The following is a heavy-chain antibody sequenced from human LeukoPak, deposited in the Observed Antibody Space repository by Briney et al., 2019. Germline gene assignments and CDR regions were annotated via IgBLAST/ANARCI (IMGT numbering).Heavy chain of an antibody. Sequence: GGSLRLSCVASVFTFSNYAMHWVRQTTGKGLEWVAFIRYDGSNKYYADSVKGRFTISRDNSKNTLYLQMNSLRAEDTAVYYCAAIVVVPAAMDRFDYWGQGTLVTVSS. V-gene: IGHV3-30*02. CDR3: AAIVVVPAAMDRFDY. CDR2: IRYDGSNK. D-gene: IGHD2-2*01. J-gene: IGHJ4*02. CDR1: VFTFSNYA.